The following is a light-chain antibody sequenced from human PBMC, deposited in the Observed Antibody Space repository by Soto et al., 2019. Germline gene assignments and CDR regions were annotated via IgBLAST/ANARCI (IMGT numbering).Light chain of an antibody. J-gene: IGLJ1*01. V-gene: IGLV2-8*01. CDR1: SSDVGGYNY. CDR2: EVS. Sequence: QSALTQPASVSGSPGQSITISCTGTSSDVGGYNYVSWYQQHPGKAPKLIIYEVSKRPSGVPDRFSGSKSGNTASLTVSGLQGEDEADYYCSSYAGTNNYVFGAGTKVTVL. CDR3: SSYAGTNNYV.